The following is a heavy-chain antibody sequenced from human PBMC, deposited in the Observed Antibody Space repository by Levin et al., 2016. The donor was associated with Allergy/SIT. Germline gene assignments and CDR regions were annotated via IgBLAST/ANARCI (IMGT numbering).Heavy chain of an antibody. CDR1: GYTFSGYY. Sequence: ASVKVSCKASGYTFSGYYIQWVRQAPGQGLEWMGFINLSDGSTKYAQKFQGRVTMTRDTSTTTVYMDLSSLTSEDTAIYYCAAERGPMATFNWAAFDVWGPGTVVTVSS. CDR3: AAERGPMATFNWAAFDV. CDR2: INLSDGST. V-gene: IGHV1-46*01. J-gene: IGHJ3*01. D-gene: IGHD5-24*01.